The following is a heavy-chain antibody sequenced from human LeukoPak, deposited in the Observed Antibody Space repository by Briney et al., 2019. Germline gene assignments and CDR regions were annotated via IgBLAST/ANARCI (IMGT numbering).Heavy chain of an antibody. V-gene: IGHV4-34*01. D-gene: IGHD2-15*01. Sequence: PSETLSLTCAVYGGSFSGYCWSWIRQPPGKGLEWIGEISHSGSTNYNPSLKSRVTISVDTSKNQFSLKLSSVTAADTAVYYCARVGVVVAATWQAPHNWFDPWGQGTLVTVSS. CDR1: GGSFSGYC. CDR2: ISHSGST. CDR3: ARVGVVVAATWQAPHNWFDP. J-gene: IGHJ5*02.